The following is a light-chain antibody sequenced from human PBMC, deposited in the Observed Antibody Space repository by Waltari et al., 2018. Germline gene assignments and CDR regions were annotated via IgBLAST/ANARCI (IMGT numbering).Light chain of an antibody. CDR1: KLGAKY. CDR2: QDS. Sequence: SYELTQPPSVSVSPGQTASITCSGDKLGAKYACWYQQKPGQSPVLVIYQDSKRPSGIPERFSGSNSGNTATLTISGTQAMDEADYYCQAWDSSTAVFGGGTKLTAL. J-gene: IGLJ2*01. CDR3: QAWDSSTAV. V-gene: IGLV3-1*01.